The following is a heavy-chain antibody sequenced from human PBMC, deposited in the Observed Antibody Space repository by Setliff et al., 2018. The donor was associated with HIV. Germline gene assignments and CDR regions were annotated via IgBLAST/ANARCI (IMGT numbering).Heavy chain of an antibody. CDR1: GGSFTSFA. CDR2: IMSILRIA. J-gene: IGHJ3*02. D-gene: IGHD5-12*01. V-gene: IGHV1-69*10. Sequence: GASVKVSCKASGGSFTSFAISWVRQAPGQGLEWMGGIMSILRIANYAQKFQGRVTITADKSTRTAYMELSSLRVEDTAVYYCARAWGYGGYDSSDALDIWGQGAMVTVSS. CDR3: ARAWGYGGYDSSDALDI.